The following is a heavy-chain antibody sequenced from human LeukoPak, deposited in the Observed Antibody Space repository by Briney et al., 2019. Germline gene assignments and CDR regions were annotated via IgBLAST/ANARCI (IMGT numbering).Heavy chain of an antibody. D-gene: IGHD3-3*01. CDR3: ARGLLRFLEWRNFDS. J-gene: IGHJ4*02. Sequence: GASVNVSFKPSVCTFIGYGISWVRQAPGQGLEWMGGVIPMFTTTNYAQTLQGRITITADESTNTAYMELSSLRYEDPAVYYWARGLLRFLEWRNFDSWGQGTLVTVSS. CDR2: VIPMFTTT. CDR1: VCTFIGYG. V-gene: IGHV1-69*13.